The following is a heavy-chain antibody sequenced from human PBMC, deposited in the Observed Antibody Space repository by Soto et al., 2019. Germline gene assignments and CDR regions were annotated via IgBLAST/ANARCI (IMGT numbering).Heavy chain of an antibody. CDR1: GFSLITNGVG. Sequence: QITLKESGPTLVKPTQTLTLTCTFSGFSLITNGVGVGWIRQPPGKALDWLAPISWNHDKRYSPSLMSRLTTTKDTSKNKRVLTMTNMDPVETATYYCAHETNVVPRAFVIWGQGTMVTVSS. CDR3: AHETNVVPRAFVI. D-gene: IGHD2-2*01. CDR2: ISWNHDK. V-gene: IGHV2-5*01. J-gene: IGHJ3*02.